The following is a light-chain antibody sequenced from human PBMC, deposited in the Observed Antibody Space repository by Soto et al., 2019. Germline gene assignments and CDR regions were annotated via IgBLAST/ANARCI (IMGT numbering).Light chain of an antibody. J-gene: IGKJ2*01. CDR3: MQALQTPPT. CDR2: LGS. CDR1: QSLLHSNGYNY. V-gene: IGKV2-28*01. Sequence: DIVMTQSPLSLPVTPGEPASISCRSSQSLLHSNGYNYLDWYLQKPGQSPQLLIFLGSNRASGVPDRVSGSGSGTDFTLRISTVEAEDVGVYFCMQALQTPPTFGQGTKLEIK.